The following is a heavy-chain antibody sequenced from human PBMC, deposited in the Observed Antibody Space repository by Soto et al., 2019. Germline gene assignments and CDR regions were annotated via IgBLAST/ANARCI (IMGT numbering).Heavy chain of an antibody. CDR2: IRSKAYGGTT. CDR3: TREIRGVIAAHFDY. D-gene: IGHD3-16*02. CDR1: GFTFGDYA. J-gene: IGHJ4*02. V-gene: IGHV3-49*03. Sequence: GGSLRLSCTASGFTFGDYAMSWFRQAPGKGLEWVGFIRSKAYGGTTEYAASVKGRFTISRDDSKSIAYLQMNSLKTEDTAVYYCTREIRGVIAAHFDYWGQGTLVTVSS.